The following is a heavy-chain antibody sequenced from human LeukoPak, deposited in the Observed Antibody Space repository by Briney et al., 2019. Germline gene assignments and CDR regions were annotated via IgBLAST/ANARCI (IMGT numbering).Heavy chain of an antibody. J-gene: IGHJ4*02. CDR3: ARHGWATVTYYFDY. D-gene: IGHD4-17*01. CDR1: GGTFSSYA. V-gene: IGHV1-69*01. CDR2: IIPIFGTA. Sequence: ASVKVSCKASGGTFSSYAISWVRQAPGQGLEWMGGIIPIFGTANYAQKFQGRVTITADESTSTAYMELSSLRSEDTAVYYCARHGWATVTYYFDYWGQGTLITVSS.